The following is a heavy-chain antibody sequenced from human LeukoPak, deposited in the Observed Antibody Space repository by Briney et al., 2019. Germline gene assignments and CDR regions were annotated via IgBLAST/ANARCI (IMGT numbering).Heavy chain of an antibody. V-gene: IGHV1-69*05. CDR3: ARDLGYYDILTGPQDYYYYYMDV. CDR2: IIPIFGTA. D-gene: IGHD3-9*01. CDR1: AGTFSSYA. Sequence: GASVKLSCKASAGTFSSYAISWVRQAPAQGLEWMGGIIPIFGTANYAQRFQGRVTINTDESTSTAYMELSSLRSEDTAVYYCARDLGYYDILTGPQDYYYYYMDVWGKGTTVTVSS. J-gene: IGHJ6*03.